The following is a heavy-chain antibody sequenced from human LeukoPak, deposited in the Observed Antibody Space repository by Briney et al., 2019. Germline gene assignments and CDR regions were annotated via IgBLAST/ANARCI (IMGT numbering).Heavy chain of an antibody. Sequence: GGSLRLSCAASGFTFINAWMSWVRQAPGKGLEWVGRFKSKSDGGTIDYAAPVKDRFAISRDDSRSTFYLQMNSLKIEDTAVYYCTTHFWYNDLYYDCWGQGILVTVSS. CDR1: GFTFINAW. J-gene: IGHJ4*02. D-gene: IGHD3-3*02. CDR2: FKSKSDGGTI. CDR3: TTHFWYNDLYYDC. V-gene: IGHV3-15*01.